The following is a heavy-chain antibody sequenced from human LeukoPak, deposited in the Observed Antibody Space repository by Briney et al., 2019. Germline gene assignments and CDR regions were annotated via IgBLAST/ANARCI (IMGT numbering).Heavy chain of an antibody. J-gene: IGHJ4*02. V-gene: IGHV3-21*01. CDR2: ISSSNSFI. Sequence: GGSLRLSCAASGFTFSTYTMNWVRQAPGKGLEWVSSISSSNSFIYYAESVKGRFIVSRDNAKNSVYLQLNSLRAEDTAVYYCATMSTVIRPFDYWGQGTLVTVSS. D-gene: IGHD4-11*01. CDR3: ATMSTVIRPFDY. CDR1: GFTFSTYT.